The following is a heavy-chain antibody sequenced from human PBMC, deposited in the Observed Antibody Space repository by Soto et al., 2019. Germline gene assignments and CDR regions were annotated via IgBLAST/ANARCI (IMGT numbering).Heavy chain of an antibody. D-gene: IGHD1-26*01. CDR2: INPSGDST. V-gene: IGHV1-46*01. CDR3: ARPLPGRYILFDY. J-gene: IGHJ4*01. CDR1: GYTFTSYY. Sequence: ASVKVSCKASGYTFTSYYMHWVRQAPGQGLEWMGIINPSGDSTNYAQKFQGRVTMTRDTSTSTVYMELSRLRSEDTAVYYCARPLPGRYILFDYWGLGTLVTVSS.